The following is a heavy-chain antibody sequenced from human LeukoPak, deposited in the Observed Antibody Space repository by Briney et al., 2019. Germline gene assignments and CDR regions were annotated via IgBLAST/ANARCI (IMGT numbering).Heavy chain of an antibody. V-gene: IGHV1-46*01. CDR2: IDTNDGTR. J-gene: IGHJ6*02. CDR3: ARDIAVTGTGHYYGMDV. CDR1: GYTLTRYY. D-gene: IGHD6-19*01. Sequence: ASVKVSCKASGYTLTRYYMHWVRQAPGQGLEWMGIIDTNDGTRSYAQKFQGRVTMTRDMSTSTVYIELSSLRSEDTALYYCARDIAVTGTGHYYGMDVWGQGTTVTVSS.